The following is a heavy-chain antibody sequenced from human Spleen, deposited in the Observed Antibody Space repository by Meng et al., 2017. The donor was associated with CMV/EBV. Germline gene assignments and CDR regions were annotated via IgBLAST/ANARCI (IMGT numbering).Heavy chain of an antibody. CDR3: ARAQPRDGYTLDP. D-gene: IGHD5-24*01. J-gene: IGHJ5*02. CDR2: INHSGST. CDR1: GGSFSGYY. Sequence: SETLSLTCAVYGGSFSGYYWSWIRQPPGKGLEWIGEINHSGSTNYNPSLKSRVTISVDTSKNQFSLKLSSVTAADTAVYYCARAQPRDGYTLDPWGQGTLVTVS. V-gene: IGHV4-34*01.